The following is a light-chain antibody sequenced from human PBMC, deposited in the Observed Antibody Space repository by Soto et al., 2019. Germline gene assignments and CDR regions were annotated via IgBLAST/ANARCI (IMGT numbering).Light chain of an antibody. J-gene: IGKJ1*01. V-gene: IGKV3-11*01. CDR2: GAS. CDR1: QSVSSRY. Sequence: ETVLTQSPCTLSLSPGKRATLSCRASQSVSSRYLVWYQHKPGQAPRLLIYGASNRATGIPARFSGSGSGTDFTLTISSLEPEDFAVYYCHQRQSWPRTFGQGTKVDIK. CDR3: HQRQSWPRT.